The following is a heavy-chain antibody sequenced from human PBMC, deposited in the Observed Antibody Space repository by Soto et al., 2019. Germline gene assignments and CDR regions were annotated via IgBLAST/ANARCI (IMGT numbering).Heavy chain of an antibody. CDR1: GFTFSSYA. Sequence: PGGSLRLSCSVSGFTFSSYAMHWVRQAPGKGLEKVSSISSNGGSTYYADSVKGRFTISRDNSKNTLYLQMSSLRAEDTAVYYCVRGPDCSSTSCHYYYYYYGMDVWGQGTTVTVSS. CDR3: VRGPDCSSTSCHYYYYYYGMDV. D-gene: IGHD2-2*01. CDR2: ISSNGGST. V-gene: IGHV3-64D*06. J-gene: IGHJ6*02.